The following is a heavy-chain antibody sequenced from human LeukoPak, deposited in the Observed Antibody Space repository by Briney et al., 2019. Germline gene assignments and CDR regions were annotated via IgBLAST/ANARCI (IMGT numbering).Heavy chain of an antibody. CDR2: INPTGGST. J-gene: IGHJ4*02. Sequence: ASVKVSCKASGYIFTSYYMHWLRQAPGQGLEWVGLINPTGGSTTYAQNFQGRVTMTTDTSTSTAYMELRSLRSDDTAVYYCARFGVVVVAAQFYDYWGQGTLVTVSS. CDR1: GYIFTSYY. CDR3: ARFGVVVVAAQFYDY. D-gene: IGHD2-15*01. V-gene: IGHV1-46*01.